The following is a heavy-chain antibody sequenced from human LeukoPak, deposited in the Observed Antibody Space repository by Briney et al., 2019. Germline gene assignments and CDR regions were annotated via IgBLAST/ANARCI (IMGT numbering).Heavy chain of an antibody. Sequence: GRSLRLSCAASGFTFTRYGMHWVRQAPGKGLEWVTIVYSDGSNTYYTDSVKGRFTISRDNSKNTVYLEMNSLRAEDTAVYYCARGYCSSTSCPHFDYWGQGTLVTVSS. CDR2: VYSDGSNT. D-gene: IGHD2-2*01. V-gene: IGHV3-30*12. CDR3: ARGYCSSTSCPHFDY. CDR1: GFTFTRYG. J-gene: IGHJ4*02.